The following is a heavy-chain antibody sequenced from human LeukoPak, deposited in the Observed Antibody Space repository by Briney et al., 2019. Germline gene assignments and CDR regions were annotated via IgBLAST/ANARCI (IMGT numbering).Heavy chain of an antibody. CDR3: ARRPAGWFDP. Sequence: SETLSLTCTVSGGSISSYYWSWIRQPPGKGLEWIGYIYYSGNTNYNPSLKSRVTISVDTSKNQFSLKLSSVTAADTAVYYCARRPAGWFDPWGQGTLVTVSS. J-gene: IGHJ5*02. CDR2: IYYSGNT. V-gene: IGHV4-59*08. CDR1: GGSISSYY.